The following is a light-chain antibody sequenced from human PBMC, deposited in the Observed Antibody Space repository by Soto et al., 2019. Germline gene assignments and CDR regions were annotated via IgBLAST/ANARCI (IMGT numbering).Light chain of an antibody. J-gene: IGKJ1*01. CDR3: QHYGGLWT. CDR2: DAS. CDR1: QIITNR. V-gene: IGKV1-5*01. Sequence: DVQMTQSPSTLSASVGDRVTITCRASQIITNRLAWYQQKPGKAPQVLIFDASRLEAGVPSRFSGRGSGTEFSLTISSLQPEDFAVYHCQHYGGLWTFGQGTKVDIK.